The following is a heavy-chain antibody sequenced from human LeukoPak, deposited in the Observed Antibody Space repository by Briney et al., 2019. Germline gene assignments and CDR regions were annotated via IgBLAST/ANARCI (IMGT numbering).Heavy chain of an antibody. CDR1: GYTLTELS. CDR3: AIPRRSSRDHDSGGFDS. CDR2: FDPEDGET. J-gene: IGHJ4*02. Sequence: ASVKVSCKVSGYTLTELSMHWVRQAPGKGLEWMGGFDPEDGETIYAQKFQGRVTFTADKSTSTAYVDLSSLRSEDTAVYYCAIPRRSSRDHDSGGFDSWGQGTLVTVSS. D-gene: IGHD3-10*01. V-gene: IGHV1-24*01.